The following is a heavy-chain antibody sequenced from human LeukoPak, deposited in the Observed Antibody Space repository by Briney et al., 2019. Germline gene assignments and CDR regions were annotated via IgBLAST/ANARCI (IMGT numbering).Heavy chain of an antibody. CDR3: ARLRLGFLWNPNDY. J-gene: IGHJ4*02. D-gene: IGHD1-1*01. V-gene: IGHV5-51*01. CDR2: IYPGDSDT. CDR1: GYSFTSYW. Sequence: GGSLRLSCKGSGYSFTSYWIGWVRQMPGKGLEWMGIIYPGDSDTRYSPSFQGQVTLSADKSISTACLQWSSLKASDTAMCYCARLRLGFLWNPNDYWGQGTLVIVSS.